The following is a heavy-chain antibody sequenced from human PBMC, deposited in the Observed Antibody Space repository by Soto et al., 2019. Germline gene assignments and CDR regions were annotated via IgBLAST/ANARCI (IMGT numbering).Heavy chain of an antibody. CDR3: VRDYYNTSGYPNTFDM. V-gene: IGHV3-21*01. J-gene: IGHJ3*02. CDR2: IGSRTSDI. CDR1: GFTLSRHT. D-gene: IGHD3-10*01. Sequence: GGSLRLSCAASGFTLSRHTMNWVRQAPGKGLEWVSFIGSRTSDIYYADSVKGRFTISRDNAKNSLYLDLTRLRAEDTAVYFCVRDYYNTSGYPNTFDMWGQGTMVTVSS.